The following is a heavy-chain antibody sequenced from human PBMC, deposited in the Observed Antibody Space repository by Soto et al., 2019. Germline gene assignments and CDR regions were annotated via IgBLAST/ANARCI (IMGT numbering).Heavy chain of an antibody. Sequence: EVQLLESGGGLVQPGGSLRLSCAASGFTFSSYAMSWVRQAPGKGLEWVAAISGSGGSTSYADSVKGRFTISRDNSKNTLYLQMNSLRAEDTAVDYCALRGYYGSGSYYYFDYWGQGTLVTVSS. CDR2: ISGSGGST. D-gene: IGHD3-10*01. V-gene: IGHV3-23*01. CDR1: GFTFSSYA. J-gene: IGHJ4*02. CDR3: ALRGYYGSGSYYYFDY.